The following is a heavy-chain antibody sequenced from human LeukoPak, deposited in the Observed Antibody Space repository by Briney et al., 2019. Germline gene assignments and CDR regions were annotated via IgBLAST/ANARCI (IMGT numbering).Heavy chain of an antibody. CDR1: GGSFSGYY. D-gene: IGHD3-22*01. J-gene: IGHJ4*02. CDR2: INNSGST. CDR3: ARGGFRHYYDSSGYYDY. Sequence: PSETLSLTCAVYGGSFSGYYWSWVRQPPGKGLEWVGEINNSGSTNYNPSLKRRVTISVDTSKNQFSLKLSSVTAADTAVYYCARGGFRHYYDSSGYYDYWGQGTLVTVSS. V-gene: IGHV4-34*01.